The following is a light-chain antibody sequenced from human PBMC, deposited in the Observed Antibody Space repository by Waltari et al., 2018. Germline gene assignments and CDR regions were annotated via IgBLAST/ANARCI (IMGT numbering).Light chain of an antibody. V-gene: IGKV1-39*01. CDR2: ATS. Sequence: DIQMTQYPSSLSASVGDRVTIHCRASQSVRNFLNWYQQEPGKAPKLLIYATSSLQTGVPSRFSGSGSGTDFTLSISSLQPEDFAIYFCQQGYMTPRTFGQGTKVEIK. CDR1: QSVRNF. J-gene: IGKJ1*01. CDR3: QQGYMTPRT.